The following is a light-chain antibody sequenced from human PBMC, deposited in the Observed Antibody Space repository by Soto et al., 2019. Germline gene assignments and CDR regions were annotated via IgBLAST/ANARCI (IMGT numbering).Light chain of an antibody. CDR2: EVN. Sequence: QSALTQPPSASGSPGQSVTIYCTGTSSDVGGYNYVSWYQQHPGRVPKLIIYEVNKRPSGVPDRLSGSKSGNTASLTVSGLQAEDEAEYSCSSYAGSYVLFGGGNKLTVL. J-gene: IGLJ2*01. CDR3: SSYAGSYVL. V-gene: IGLV2-8*01. CDR1: SSDVGGYNY.